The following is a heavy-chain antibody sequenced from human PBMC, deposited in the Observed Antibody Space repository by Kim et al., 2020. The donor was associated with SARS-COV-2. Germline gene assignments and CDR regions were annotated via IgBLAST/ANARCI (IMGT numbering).Heavy chain of an antibody. CDR3: AKIAAAGIYYYYGMDV. J-gene: IGHJ6*02. V-gene: IGHV3-33*06. CDR1: GFTFSSYG. CDR2: IWYDGSNK. Sequence: GGSLRLSCAASGFTFSSYGMHWVRQAPGKGLEWVAVIWYDGSNKYYADSVKGRFTISRDNSNNTLYLQMNSLRAEDTAVYYCAKIAAAGIYYYYGMDVWGQGTTVTVSS. D-gene: IGHD6-13*01.